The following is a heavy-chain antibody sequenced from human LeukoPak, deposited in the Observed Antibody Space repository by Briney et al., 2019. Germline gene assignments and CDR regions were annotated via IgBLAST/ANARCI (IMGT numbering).Heavy chain of an antibody. V-gene: IGHV1-46*01. D-gene: IGHD4-11*01. CDR2: IYPRDGST. J-gene: IGHJ4*02. CDR1: GYTFTSNY. CDR3: ARDRATVTTYPFDY. Sequence: ASVKVSCKASGYTFTSNYIHWVRQAPGQGLEWMGMIYPRDGSTSYAQKFQGRVTVTRDTSTSTVHMELSGLRSEDTAVYYCARDRATVTTYPFDYWGQGTLVTVSS.